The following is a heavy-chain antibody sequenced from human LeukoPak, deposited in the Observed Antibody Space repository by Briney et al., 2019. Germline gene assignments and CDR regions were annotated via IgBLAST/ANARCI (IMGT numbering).Heavy chain of an antibody. J-gene: IGHJ4*02. CDR1: GGSFSGYY. Sequence: SETLSLTCAVYGGSFSGYYWSWLRQPPGKGLEWIGEINHSGSTNYNPSLKSRVTISVDTSKNQFSLKLSSVTAADTAVYYCASRYCSGGSCYPSKIFDYWGQGTLVTVSS. CDR2: INHSGST. CDR3: ASRYCSGGSCYPSKIFDY. D-gene: IGHD2-15*01. V-gene: IGHV4-34*01.